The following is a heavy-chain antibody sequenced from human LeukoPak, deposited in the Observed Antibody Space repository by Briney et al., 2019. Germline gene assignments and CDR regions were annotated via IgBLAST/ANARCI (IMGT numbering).Heavy chain of an antibody. D-gene: IGHD6-19*01. CDR1: GFTFSTYW. CDR3: ARPETQYSSGLDGFDI. Sequence: GGSLRLSCAASGFTFSTYWMHWVRQAPGKGLVWVSRINSDGSRTTYADSGKGRFTISRDNAKNTLYLKMNSMRSEDKAVYYCARPETQYSSGLDGFDIWGQGTMVTVSS. J-gene: IGHJ3*02. V-gene: IGHV3-74*01. CDR2: INSDGSRT.